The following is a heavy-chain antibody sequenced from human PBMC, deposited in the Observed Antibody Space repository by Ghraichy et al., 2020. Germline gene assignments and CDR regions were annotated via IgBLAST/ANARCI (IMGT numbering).Heavy chain of an antibody. Sequence: GGSLRLSCAASGFTFSSYWMHWVRQAPGKGLVWVSRINSDGSSTSYADSVKGRFTISRDNAKNTLYLQMNSLRAEDTAVYYCARGIQLWAGVGAFDIWGQGTMVTVSS. J-gene: IGHJ3*02. CDR3: ARGIQLWAGVGAFDI. V-gene: IGHV3-74*01. CDR2: INSDGSST. D-gene: IGHD5-18*01. CDR1: GFTFSSYW.